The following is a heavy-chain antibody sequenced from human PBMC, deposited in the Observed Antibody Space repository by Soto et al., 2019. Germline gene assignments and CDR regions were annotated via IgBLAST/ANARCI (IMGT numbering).Heavy chain of an antibody. Sequence: ASVKVSCKASGYTFTSYAMHWVRQAPGQRLEWMGWINAGNGNTKYSQKFQGRVTITRDTSASTAYMELRSLRSDDTAVYYCARGCTAPNYYYMDVWGKGTTVTVSS. CDR3: ARGCTAPNYYYMDV. J-gene: IGHJ6*03. V-gene: IGHV1-3*01. CDR1: GYTFTSYA. D-gene: IGHD2-15*01. CDR2: INAGNGNT.